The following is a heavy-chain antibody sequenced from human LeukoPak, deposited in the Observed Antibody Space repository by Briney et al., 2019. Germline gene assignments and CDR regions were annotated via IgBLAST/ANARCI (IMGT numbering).Heavy chain of an antibody. V-gene: IGHV5-51*01. CDR1: GYTFSSYW. J-gene: IGHJ4*02. Sequence: GESLKISCKGSGYTFSSYWIGWVRQMPGKGLEWMGIIYPGDSDTRYSPSLQGQVTISVDTSIGTAYLQWSSLKASDTAIYYCARQNDFRLDYWGQGTLVGVSS. CDR3: ARQNDFRLDY. D-gene: IGHD3-3*01. CDR2: IYPGDSDT.